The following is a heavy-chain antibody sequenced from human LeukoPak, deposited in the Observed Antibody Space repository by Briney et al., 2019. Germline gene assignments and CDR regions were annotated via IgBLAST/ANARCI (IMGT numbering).Heavy chain of an antibody. CDR1: GDSISSYY. Sequence: PSETLSLTCTVSGDSISSYYWSWIRQSPGKGLEWIGYIYSSGSTNYDPSLKSRVTILVDTSENQFSLKLSSVTAADTAVYYCARVNPEGIAVAGSFDYWGQGTLVTVSS. CDR3: ARVNPEGIAVAGSFDY. J-gene: IGHJ4*02. CDR2: IYSSGST. V-gene: IGHV4-59*01. D-gene: IGHD6-19*01.